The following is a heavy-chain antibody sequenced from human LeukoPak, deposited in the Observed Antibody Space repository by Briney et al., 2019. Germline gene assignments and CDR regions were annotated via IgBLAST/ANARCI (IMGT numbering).Heavy chain of an antibody. CDR1: AFTFSNYV. Sequence: QAGGSLRLSCPASAFTFSNYVMSWVRQAPGKGREWVSTISASGERTYHADSGRVRFTISRDNSKTPVHLQMNSLRAEDTAVYYCAKAGPGTLTFDAFDIWGQGTVVTVSS. CDR2: ISASGERT. CDR3: AKAGPGTLTFDAFDI. V-gene: IGHV3-23*01. J-gene: IGHJ3*02.